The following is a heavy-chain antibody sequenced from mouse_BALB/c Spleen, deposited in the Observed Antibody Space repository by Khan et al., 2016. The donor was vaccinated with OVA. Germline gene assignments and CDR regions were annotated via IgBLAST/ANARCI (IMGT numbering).Heavy chain of an antibody. D-gene: IGHD2-2*01. J-gene: IGHJ3*01. CDR3: TRHGYVAWFTY. CDR1: GYSFTSYY. V-gene: IGHV1S135*01. CDR2: IDPFSGGT. Sequence: EVQLQQSGPELMKPGASVKISCKASGYSFTSYYIHWVMQSHGKSLEWIGYIDPFSGGTTYNQKFKGKATLTVDKSSSTAYIRLSSLTSEDSAVYYCTRHGYVAWFTYWGQGTLVTVSA.